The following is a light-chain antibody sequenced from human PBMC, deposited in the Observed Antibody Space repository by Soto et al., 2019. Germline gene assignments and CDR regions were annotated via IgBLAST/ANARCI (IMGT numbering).Light chain of an antibody. CDR2: DVS. Sequence: QSVLTQPASVSGSPGQSITLSCTGTSSDVGGYNYVSWYQQHPGKAPKLMIYDVSNRPSGVSNRFSGPKSGNTASLTISGLQAEDEADYYCSSYTSSSTYVVFGGGTKLTVL. J-gene: IGLJ2*01. CDR1: SSDVGGYNY. V-gene: IGLV2-14*01. CDR3: SSYTSSSTYVV.